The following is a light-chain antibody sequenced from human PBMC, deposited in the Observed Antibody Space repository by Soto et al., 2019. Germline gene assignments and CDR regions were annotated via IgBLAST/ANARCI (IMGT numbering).Light chain of an antibody. CDR3: QHYNSYSEA. CDR2: KAS. Sequence: DIHMTLSPATLSGSVGDRVTITCRASHTISSWLAWYQQKPGKAPKLLIYKASTLKSGVPSRFSGSGSGTEFTLTISSLQPDDFATYYCQHYNSYSEAFGQGTKVDIK. J-gene: IGKJ1*01. V-gene: IGKV1-5*03. CDR1: HTISSW.